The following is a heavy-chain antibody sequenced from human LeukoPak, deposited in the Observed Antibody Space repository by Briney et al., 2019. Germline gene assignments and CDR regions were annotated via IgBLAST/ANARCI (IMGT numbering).Heavy chain of an antibody. Sequence: GGSLRLSCAASGFTFSSYAMSWVSQAPGKGLEWVSPISGSGGSTYYADSVKGRFTISRDNSKNTLYLQMNSLRAEDTAVYYCAKLRPHGPFYYYYYGMDVWGQGTTVTVSS. CDR2: ISGSGGST. J-gene: IGHJ6*02. CDR3: AKLRPHGPFYYYYYGMDV. D-gene: IGHD3/OR15-3a*01. V-gene: IGHV3-23*01. CDR1: GFTFSSYA.